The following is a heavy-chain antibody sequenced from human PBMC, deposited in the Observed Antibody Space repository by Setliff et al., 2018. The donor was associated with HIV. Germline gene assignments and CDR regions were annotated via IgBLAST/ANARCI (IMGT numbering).Heavy chain of an antibody. CDR3: ASEAWTSYRSSSGYYYYYFDS. D-gene: IGHD6-6*01. CDR1: DGSISSGDYF. V-gene: IGHV4-30-4*02. CDR2: IYYSGSA. Sequence: SETLSLTCTVSDGSISSGDYFLSWIRQAPGKGLEWIGCIYYSGSAYYNPSLQSRVTISVDTSKNQVSLKLNSVTAADTAVYYCASEAWTSYRSSSGYYYYYFDSWGQGTLVTVSS. J-gene: IGHJ4*02.